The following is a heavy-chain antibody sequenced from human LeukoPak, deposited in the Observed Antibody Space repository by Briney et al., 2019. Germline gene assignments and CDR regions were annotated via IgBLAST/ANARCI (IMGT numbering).Heavy chain of an antibody. V-gene: IGHV4-30-2*01. CDR2: IYHSGGT. CDR1: GGSISSGGYS. J-gene: IGHJ3*02. D-gene: IGHD3-22*01. Sequence: PSETLSLTCAASGGSISSGGYSWSWIRQPPGKGLEWIGYIYHSGGTYYNPSPKSRGTITLERSKNQFSLKPSCVTAADTAVYYCARSPRRCTMIYAFDIWGQGTMVTVSS. CDR3: ARSPRRCTMIYAFDI.